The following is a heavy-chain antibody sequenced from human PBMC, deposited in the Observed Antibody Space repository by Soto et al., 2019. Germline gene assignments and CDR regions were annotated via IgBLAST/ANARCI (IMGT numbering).Heavy chain of an antibody. V-gene: IGHV3-11*04. Sequence: PGGSLRLSCAASGFTFSNSYMTWRRQAPGKGLEFISYICGRGRDIAYADSVKGRFTISRDNAKNSLYLQMNRLRAEDTAVYYCARDRGRYQPLDYWGQRTLVTVSS. D-gene: IGHD2-2*01. CDR3: ARDRGRYQPLDY. CDR1: GFTFSNSY. J-gene: IGHJ4*02. CDR2: ICGRGRDI.